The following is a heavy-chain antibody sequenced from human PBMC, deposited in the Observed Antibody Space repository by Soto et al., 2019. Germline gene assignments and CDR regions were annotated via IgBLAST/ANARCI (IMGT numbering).Heavy chain of an antibody. V-gene: IGHV3-23*01. CDR3: ASSSGDLDVYGMDI. CDR2: VTGGGHTT. J-gene: IGHJ6*02. D-gene: IGHD3-10*01. Sequence: GGSLRLSCAASGFTFSRYAMSWVRQAPGKGLEWVSTVTGGGHTTYNADSVNGRFSISRDNSKNTLYLQMNNLRAEDTAIYYCASSSGDLDVYGMDIWGPGTTVTVSS. CDR1: GFTFSRYA.